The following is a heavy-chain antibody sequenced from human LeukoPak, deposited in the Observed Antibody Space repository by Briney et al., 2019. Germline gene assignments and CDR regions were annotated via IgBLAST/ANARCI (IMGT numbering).Heavy chain of an antibody. CDR1: GFTFSSHW. V-gene: IGHV3-7*01. CDR3: ARERDARFDS. CDR2: VNQDGSEQ. Sequence: GGSLRLSCVASGFTFSSHWMSWVRQAPGKGLEWAANVNQDGSEQYYVESVKGRFTISRDNAKNSLYLQVNSLRAEDTAIYYCARERDARFDSWGQGTLVTVSS. J-gene: IGHJ4*02. D-gene: IGHD2-2*01.